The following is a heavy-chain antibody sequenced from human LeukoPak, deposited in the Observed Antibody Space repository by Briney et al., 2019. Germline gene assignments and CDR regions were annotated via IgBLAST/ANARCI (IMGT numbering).Heavy chain of an antibody. J-gene: IGHJ4*02. V-gene: IGHV1-2*02. Sequence: GASVKVSCKASGYTFTGYYTHWVRQAPGQGLEWMGWIYSNNGGTDYAQKFQGRVTLTRDTSISTAYMEVSRVRSDDTAVYYCARGFRTGDMTTFAHWGQGTLVTVSS. CDR2: IYSNNGGT. CDR3: ARGFRTGDMTTFAH. D-gene: IGHD2-15*01. CDR1: GYTFTGYY.